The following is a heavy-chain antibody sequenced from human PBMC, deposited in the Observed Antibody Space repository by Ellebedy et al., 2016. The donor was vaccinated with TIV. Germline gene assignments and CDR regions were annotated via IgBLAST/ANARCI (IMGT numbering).Heavy chain of an antibody. CDR1: GFTFSSYW. Sequence: GESLKISCVASGFTFSSYWMSWVRQAPGRGLEWVANLKQDGREEYYVDSVKGRFTISRDNAKNSLYLQMNSLRVEDTALYHCARSRYPGARSSFDYWGQGTLVTVSS. J-gene: IGHJ4*02. D-gene: IGHD6-6*01. CDR3: ARSRYPGARSSFDY. V-gene: IGHV3-7*03. CDR2: LKQDGREE.